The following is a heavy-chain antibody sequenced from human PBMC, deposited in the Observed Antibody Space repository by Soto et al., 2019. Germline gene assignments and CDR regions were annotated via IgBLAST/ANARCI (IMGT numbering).Heavy chain of an antibody. CDR1: GYSFTTYF. D-gene: IGHD6-25*01. Sequence: VKVAYKASGYSFTTYFLHWMRQAPGQGLEWLGWIFPGSGGTNYAQKFQGRVTMTRDTSINTAYMELSRLTSDDTGVYYCAREWQRGTDYWGQGALFTVSS. CDR3: AREWQRGTDY. J-gene: IGHJ4*02. CDR2: IFPGSGGT. V-gene: IGHV1-2*02.